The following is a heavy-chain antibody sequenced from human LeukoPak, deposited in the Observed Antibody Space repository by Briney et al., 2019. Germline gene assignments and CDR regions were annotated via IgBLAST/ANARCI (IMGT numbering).Heavy chain of an antibody. CDR3: ARSAKGYNYGNFDY. J-gene: IGHJ4*02. CDR2: IYHIGST. D-gene: IGHD5-18*01. Sequence: SETLSLTCAVSGGSISSDNWWSWVRQPPGKGLAWIGEIYHIGSTDYNPSLRSRVTISVDKSKNHFSLKLGSVTAADTAVYYCARSAKGYNYGNFDYWGQGALVTVSS. CDR1: GGSISSDNW. V-gene: IGHV4-4*02.